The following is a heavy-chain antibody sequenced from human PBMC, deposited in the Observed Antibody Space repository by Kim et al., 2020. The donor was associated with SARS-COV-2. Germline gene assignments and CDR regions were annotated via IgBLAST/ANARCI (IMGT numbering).Heavy chain of an antibody. D-gene: IGHD6-6*01. J-gene: IGHJ1*01. CDR2: ISNSANYI. CDR1: GFSFSSYA. CDR3: ARDLGSGPLQLGCEY. Sequence: GGSLRLSCAGSGFSFSSYAMNWVRQAPGKGLEWVASISNSANYIYYADSVKGRFTVSRDNAENSVFLQMNGLRADDTGVYFCARDLGSGPLQLGCEY. V-gene: IGHV3-21*01.